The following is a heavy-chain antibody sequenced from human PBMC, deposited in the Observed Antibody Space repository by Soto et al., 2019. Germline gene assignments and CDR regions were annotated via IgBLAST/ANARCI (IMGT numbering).Heavy chain of an antibody. V-gene: IGHV4-30-2*01. Sequence: SETLSLTCAVSGGSISSGGYSWSWIRQPPGKGLEWIGYIYHSGSTYYNPSLKSRVTISVDRSKNQFSLKLSSVTAADTAVYYCARVTSRDYGDLFFDYWGQGTLVTVSS. CDR2: IYHSGST. CDR1: GGSISSGGYS. J-gene: IGHJ4*02. D-gene: IGHD4-17*01. CDR3: ARVTSRDYGDLFFDY.